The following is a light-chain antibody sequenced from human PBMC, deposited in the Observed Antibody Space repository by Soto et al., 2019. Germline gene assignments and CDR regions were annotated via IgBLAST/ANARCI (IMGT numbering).Light chain of an antibody. CDR3: QQDDSSWYT. Sequence: DSVLTQSPGTLYLSPGERATLSCRASQTISTRYLAWYQHKPGQAPRLLIYAASTRATGIADRFTGSGSVTDFTRTRRRLGPEDFPVYCCQQDDSSWYTFGQGNKLEIK. V-gene: IGKV3-20*01. CDR1: QTISTRY. J-gene: IGKJ2*01. CDR2: AAS.